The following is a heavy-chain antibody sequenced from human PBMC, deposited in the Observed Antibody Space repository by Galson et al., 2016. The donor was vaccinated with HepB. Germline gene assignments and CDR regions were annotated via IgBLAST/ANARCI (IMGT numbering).Heavy chain of an antibody. CDR3: AHGKVPYLLTTFDY. Sequence: SLRLSCAASGFTFSSCAMTWVRQAPGKGLEWVSTISASGDTTYYADSVKGRFTISRDNAKNTLYLQMNSLRAEDTAVYYCAHGKVPYLLTTFDYWGQGTLVTVSS. D-gene: IGHD1-14*01. J-gene: IGHJ4*02. CDR1: GFTFSSCA. V-gene: IGHV3-23*01. CDR2: ISASGDTT.